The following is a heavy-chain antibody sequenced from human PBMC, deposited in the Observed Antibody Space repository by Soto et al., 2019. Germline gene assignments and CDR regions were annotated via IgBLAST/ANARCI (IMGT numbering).Heavy chain of an antibody. V-gene: IGHV3-7*01. CDR2: IKQDGSEK. D-gene: IGHD6-19*01. CDR1: GFTFSSYW. J-gene: IGHJ6*02. CDR3: ARDSWLAVAAVYYYYGMDV. Sequence: PGGSLRLSCAASGFTFSSYWMSWVRQAPGKGLEWVANIKQDGSEKYYVDSVKGRFTISRDNAKNSLYLQMNGLRAEDTAVYYCARDSWLAVAAVYYYYGMDVWGQGTTVTVSS.